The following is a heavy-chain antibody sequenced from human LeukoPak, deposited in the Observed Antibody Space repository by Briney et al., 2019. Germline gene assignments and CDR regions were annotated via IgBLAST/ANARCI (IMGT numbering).Heavy chain of an antibody. V-gene: IGHV3-7*03. D-gene: IGHD6-19*01. CDR2: IRPDGSAQ. Sequence: GGSLRLSCAASGFTFSSHWMSWVRQAPGKGLEWVASIRPDGSAQYYVDSVKGRFTISRDNAKNSLFLHMNSLRAEDTALCFCARWGYISAYYYDFWGQGTLVTVSS. CDR1: GFTFSSHW. J-gene: IGHJ4*02. CDR3: ARWGYISAYYYDF.